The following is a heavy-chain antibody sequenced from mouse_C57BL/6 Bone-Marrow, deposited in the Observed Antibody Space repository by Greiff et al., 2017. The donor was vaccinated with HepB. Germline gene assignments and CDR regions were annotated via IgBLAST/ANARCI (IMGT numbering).Heavy chain of an antibody. V-gene: IGHV1-19*01. Sequence: VHVKQSGPVLVKPGASVKMSCKASGYTFTDYYMNWVKQSHGKSLEWIGVINPYNGGTSYNQKFKGKATLTVDKSSSTAYMELNSLTSEDSAVYYCARSTVSYWYFDVWGTGTTVTVSS. CDR2: INPYNGGT. J-gene: IGHJ1*03. CDR1: GYTFTDYY. CDR3: ARSTVSYWYFDV. D-gene: IGHD1-1*01.